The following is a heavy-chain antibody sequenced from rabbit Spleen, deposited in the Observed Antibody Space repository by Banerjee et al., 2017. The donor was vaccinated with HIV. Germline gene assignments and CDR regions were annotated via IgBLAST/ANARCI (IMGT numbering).Heavy chain of an antibody. CDR2: IDAGSKGNT. Sequence: QEQLEESGGGLFQPGGSLTLTCTASGLDFSSSYWICWVRQAPGKGLEWIACIDAGSKGNTYYASWAKGRFTISKTSSTTVTLQMTSLTAADMATYFCARDGSGWGANFNLWGQGTLVTVS. CDR1: GLDFSSSYW. V-gene: IGHV1S45*01. J-gene: IGHJ4*01. D-gene: IGHD4-1*01. CDR3: ARDGSGWGANFNL.